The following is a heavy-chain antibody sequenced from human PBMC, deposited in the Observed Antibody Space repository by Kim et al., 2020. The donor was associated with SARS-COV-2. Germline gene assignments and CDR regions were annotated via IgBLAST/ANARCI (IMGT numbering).Heavy chain of an antibody. CDR3: ARWAVRDSSSWDDY. CDR2: IYTSGST. V-gene: IGHV4-61*02. Sequence: SETLSLTCTVSGGSISSGSYYWSWIRQPAGKGLEWIGRIYTSGSTNYNPSLKSRVTISVDTSKNQFSLKLSSVTAADTAVYYCARWAVRDSSSWDDYWGQGTLVTVSS. J-gene: IGHJ4*02. D-gene: IGHD6-13*01. CDR1: GGSISSGSYY.